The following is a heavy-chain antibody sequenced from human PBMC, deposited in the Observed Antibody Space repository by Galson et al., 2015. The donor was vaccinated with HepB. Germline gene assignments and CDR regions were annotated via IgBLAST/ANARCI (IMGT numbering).Heavy chain of an antibody. CDR2: ISWNSGSI. J-gene: IGHJ3*02. D-gene: IGHD2-2*01. V-gene: IGHV3-9*01. CDR3: AKDISRYCSSTSCFDI. Sequence: SLRLSCAASGFTFDDYAMHWVRQAPGKGLEWVSGISWNSGSIGYADSVKGRFTISRDNAKNSLYLQMNSLRAEDTALYYCAKDISRYCSSTSCFDIWGQGTMVTVSS. CDR1: GFTFDDYA.